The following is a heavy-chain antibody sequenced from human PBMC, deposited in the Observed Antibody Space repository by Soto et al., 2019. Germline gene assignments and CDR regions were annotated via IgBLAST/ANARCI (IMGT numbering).Heavy chain of an antibody. V-gene: IGHV4-59*12. Sequence: SETLSLTCTVSGGSISSYYWSWIRQPPGKGLERIGYIYYSGSTNYNPSLKSRVTLSVDTSKNQFSLRLSSVTAADTAVYYCARGTVTTYVVTASAWFDPWGQGTLVTVSS. CDR2: IYYSGST. J-gene: IGHJ5*02. CDR3: ARGTVTTYVVTASAWFDP. CDR1: GGSISSYY. D-gene: IGHD2-21*02.